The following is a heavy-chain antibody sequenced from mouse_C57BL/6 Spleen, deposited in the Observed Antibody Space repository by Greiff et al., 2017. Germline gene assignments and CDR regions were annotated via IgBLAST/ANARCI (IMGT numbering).Heavy chain of an antibody. CDR2: IRYSGST. Sequence: EVQGVESGPGLVKPSQSLSLTCTVTGYSITSGYDWHSIRHFPGNKLEWMGYIRYSGSTNYNPSLKSRISITHDTAKNHFYLKLNAVTTEDTSTYYWARDYYDAMDYWGQGTSVTVSS. J-gene: IGHJ4*01. CDR1: GYSITSGYD. V-gene: IGHV3-1*01. CDR3: ARDYYDAMDY.